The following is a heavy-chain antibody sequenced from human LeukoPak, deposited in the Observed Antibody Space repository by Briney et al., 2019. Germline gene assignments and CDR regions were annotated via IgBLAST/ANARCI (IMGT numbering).Heavy chain of an antibody. D-gene: IGHD2-21*02. J-gene: IGHJ5*02. V-gene: IGHV1-2*02. Sequence: ASVKVSCNASGYAFSGYFMHWVRQAPGQGLEWMGWIDPNSGGTNYAQKFQGRVTMTRDTSISTAYMDLSNLTSDDTAVYYCARGGTICSGGDCYLNWLDPWGQGTLVTVSS. CDR2: IDPNSGGT. CDR1: GYAFSGYF. CDR3: ARGGTICSGGDCYLNWLDP.